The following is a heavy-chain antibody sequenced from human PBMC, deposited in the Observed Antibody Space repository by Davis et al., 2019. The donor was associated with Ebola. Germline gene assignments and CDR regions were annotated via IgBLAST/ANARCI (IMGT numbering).Heavy chain of an antibody. V-gene: IGHV2-26*01. CDR1: GFSLSNARMG. CDR3: AHRRRLRSRGYYYYGMDV. D-gene: IGHD4-17*01. CDR2: IFSNDEK. J-gene: IGHJ6*02. Sequence: SGPTLVKPTETLTLTCTVSGFSLSNARMGVSWIRQPPGKALEWLAHIFSNDEKSYSTSLKSRLTISKDTSKSQVVLTMTNMDPVDTATYYCAHRRRLRSRGYYYYGMDVWGQGTTVTVSS.